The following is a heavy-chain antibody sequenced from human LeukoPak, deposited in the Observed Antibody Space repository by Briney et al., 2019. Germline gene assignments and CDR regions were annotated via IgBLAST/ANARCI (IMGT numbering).Heavy chain of an antibody. V-gene: IGHV3-11*04. D-gene: IGHD3-9*01. CDR1: GFTFSDYY. CDR3: ASDFDMGITPGDDFDF. CDR2: ISSSGSTI. J-gene: IGHJ4*02. Sequence: GGSLRLSCAASGFTFSDYYMSWIRQAPGKGLEWVSYISSSGSTIYYADSVKGRFTISRDNARNVVFLQMNSLRAEDTAVYYCASDFDMGITPGDDFDFWGQGTLVTVSS.